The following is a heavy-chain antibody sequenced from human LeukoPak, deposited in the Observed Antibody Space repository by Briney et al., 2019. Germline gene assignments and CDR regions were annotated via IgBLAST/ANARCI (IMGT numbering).Heavy chain of an antibody. CDR1: GFTFTGHY. CDR3: ARDENWGPDY. V-gene: IGHV1-2*02. J-gene: IGHJ4*02. CDR2: IHAGRGDT. D-gene: IGHD7-27*01. Sequence: ASVRVSRKASGFTFTGHYMHWVRQAPGQGLEWMGWIHAGRGDTNYAQKFQGRFTMTRDTSINTLFMELSSLRSDDTAVYYCARDENWGPDYWGEGPVDPVSS.